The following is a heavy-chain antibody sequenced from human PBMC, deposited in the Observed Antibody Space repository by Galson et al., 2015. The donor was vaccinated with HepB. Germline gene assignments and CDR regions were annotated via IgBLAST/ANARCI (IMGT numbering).Heavy chain of an antibody. CDR1: GYTFTSYA. J-gene: IGHJ4*02. CDR3: AREPTDSELGYYLGYFDY. D-gene: IGHD3-22*01. Sequence: SVKVSCKASGYTFTSYAMNWVRQAPGQGLEWMGWINTNTGNPTYAQGFTGRFVFSLDTSVSTAYLQISSLKAEDTAVYYCAREPTDSELGYYLGYFDYWGQGTLVTVSS. CDR2: INTNTGNP. V-gene: IGHV7-4-1*02.